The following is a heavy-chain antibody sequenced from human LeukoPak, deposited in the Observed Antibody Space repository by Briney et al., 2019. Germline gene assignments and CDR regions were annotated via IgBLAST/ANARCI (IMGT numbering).Heavy chain of an antibody. J-gene: IGHJ3*02. V-gene: IGHV3-33*01. D-gene: IGHD3-22*01. CDR3: ARDPYDSSGYYLDAFDI. CDR2: IWYDGSNK. Sequence: PGGSLRLSCAASGFTFSSYGMHWVRKAPGKGLEWVAVIWYDGSNKYYADSVKGRFTISRDNSKNTLYLQMNSLRAEDTAVYYCARDPYDSSGYYLDAFDIWGQGTMVTVSS. CDR1: GFTFSSYG.